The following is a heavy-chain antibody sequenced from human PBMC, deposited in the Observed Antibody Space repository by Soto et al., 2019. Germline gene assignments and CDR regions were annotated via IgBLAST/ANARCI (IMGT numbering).Heavy chain of an antibody. CDR2: IIPMFGPA. V-gene: IGHV1-69*12. CDR1: GGTFNSYA. Sequence: QVQLVQSGAEVKKPGSSVNISCKASGGTFNSYAFSWVRQAPGQGLEWMGGIIPMFGPASYAQKFQGRVTITADEATRTAFMELSSLRFDDTAVYYCAKGSVGMATNRYAMDVWGQGTTVTVSS. CDR3: AKGSVGMATNRYAMDV. J-gene: IGHJ6*02. D-gene: IGHD1-26*01.